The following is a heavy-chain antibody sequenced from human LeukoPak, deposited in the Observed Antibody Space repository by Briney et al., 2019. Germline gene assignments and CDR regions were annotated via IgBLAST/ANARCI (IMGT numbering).Heavy chain of an antibody. CDR1: GGTFSRYA. J-gene: IGHJ4*02. CDR2: IIPIFGTA. CDR3: ATNYYDSTGYYANFDY. D-gene: IGHD3-22*01. V-gene: IGHV1-69*05. Sequence: ASVKVSCKASGGTFSRYAISWVRQAPGQGLEWMGGIIPIFGTANYAQKFQGRVTIATDESTSTAYMELSSLRSEDTAVYYCATNYYDSTGYYANFDYWGQGTLVTVSS.